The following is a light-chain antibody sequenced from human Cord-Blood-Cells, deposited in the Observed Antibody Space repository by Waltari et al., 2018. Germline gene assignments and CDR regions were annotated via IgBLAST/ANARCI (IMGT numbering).Light chain of an antibody. V-gene: IGKV1-8*01. CDR3: QXYYSXXXYT. J-gene: IGKJ2*01. CDR1: QGISSY. Sequence: AIRXTQXPSXLSASTXDRVXXTCRXSQGISSYLAWYQXXPGKAPKLLFYAASTLQRGVPSXFSGSXXXTDXTLTXXCQQXEXFATYYCQXYYSXXXYTFGXXXXLXIX. CDR2: AAS.